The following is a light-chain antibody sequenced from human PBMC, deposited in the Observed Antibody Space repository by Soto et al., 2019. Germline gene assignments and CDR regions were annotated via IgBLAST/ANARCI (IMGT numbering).Light chain of an antibody. CDR2: WAS. V-gene: IGKV4-1*01. Sequence: DIVMTQSPDSLAVSLGERATINCKSSQSVLYSSNNKNYLAWFQQKPGQPPKLLIYWASNRESGVPDRFSGSGSGTDFILSISSLQAEDAAVYYCQQYYSTPLTFGGGTKLEIK. CDR3: QQYYSTPLT. J-gene: IGKJ4*01. CDR1: QSVLYSSNNKNY.